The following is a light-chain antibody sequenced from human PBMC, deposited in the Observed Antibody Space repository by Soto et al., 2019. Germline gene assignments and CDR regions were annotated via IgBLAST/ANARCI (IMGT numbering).Light chain of an antibody. CDR1: QDSYKY. CDR2: DES. CDR3: QQYDQSPYT. Sequence: DIQMTQSPSSLSAAVGDRVTFTSQVRQDSYKYLNWYQQKPGKAPKLLIYDESNLESGVPSTFSGSGSGPDFSLTVGSLQPEDTATYYCQQYDQSPYTFGQGTKLEIK. J-gene: IGKJ2*01. V-gene: IGKV1-33*01.